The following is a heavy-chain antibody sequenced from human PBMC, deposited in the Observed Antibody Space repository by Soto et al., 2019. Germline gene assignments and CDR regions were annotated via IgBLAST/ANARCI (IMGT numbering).Heavy chain of an antibody. CDR3: ARGDGSGSHSDY. Sequence: QVQLVQSGAEVNKPGSSVKVSCKASGGTFSSYAISCVRQAPGQGLEWMGWIIPIFGTANYAQKFQGRVTITADDSTSTAYMELSSRRSEDTAVYYCARGDGSGSHSDYWGQGTLVTVSA. CDR2: IIPIFGTA. V-gene: IGHV1-69*01. D-gene: IGHD3-10*01. J-gene: IGHJ4*02. CDR1: GGTFSSYA.